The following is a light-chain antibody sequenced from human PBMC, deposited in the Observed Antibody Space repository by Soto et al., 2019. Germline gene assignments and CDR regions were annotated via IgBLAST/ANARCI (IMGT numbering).Light chain of an antibody. J-gene: IGKJ2*01. Sequence: DIQMTQSPSSLSASVGDRVTITCRASQSISRYLNWYQQKPGKAPKLLIYAASSLKSGVPSRFSVSGSRTDFTLTISSLQPEDFATYYCQQSYSTLYTFGQGTTLEIK. CDR3: QQSYSTLYT. CDR1: QSISRY. CDR2: AAS. V-gene: IGKV1-39*01.